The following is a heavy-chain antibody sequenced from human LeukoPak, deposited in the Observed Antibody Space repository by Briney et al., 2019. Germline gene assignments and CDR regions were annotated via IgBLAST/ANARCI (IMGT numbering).Heavy chain of an antibody. CDR2: IYTSGST. CDR1: GDSISSFH. Sequence: SETLSLTCTVSGDSISSFHWSWIRQPAGKGLEWVGRIYTSGSTNYNPSLKSRVTMSVDTSKNQFSLKLSSVTAADTAVYYCASEAYYYDSSGYYKYWGQGTLVTVSS. V-gene: IGHV4-4*07. CDR3: ASEAYYYDSSGYYKY. D-gene: IGHD3-22*01. J-gene: IGHJ4*02.